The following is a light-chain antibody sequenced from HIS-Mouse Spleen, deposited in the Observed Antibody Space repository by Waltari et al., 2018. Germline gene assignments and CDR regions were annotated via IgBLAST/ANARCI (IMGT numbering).Light chain of an antibody. V-gene: IGKV1-33*01. CDR2: DAS. J-gene: IGKJ5*01. CDR3: QQYDNLPIT. CDR1: QDISNY. Sequence: DIQMTQSPSSLSASVGDRVTITCQASQDISNYLNWYQQKPGKAPKLLIYDASNLETRVPSRFSGRGSGTEFTFTISRLQPEDIATYYCQQYDNLPITFGQGTRLEIK.